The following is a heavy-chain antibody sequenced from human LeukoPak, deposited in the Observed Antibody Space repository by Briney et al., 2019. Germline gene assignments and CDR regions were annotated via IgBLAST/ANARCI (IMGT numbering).Heavy chain of an antibody. CDR1: EFTFSAYW. CDR3: ARAGSGTYHYYYGVDV. J-gene: IGHJ6*02. D-gene: IGHD1-26*01. CDR2: IKQDGSEK. V-gene: IGHV3-7*03. Sequence: GGSLRLSCAASEFTFSAYWMSWVRQAPGKGLEWVANIKQDGSEKNYVDSVKGRFTISRDNAKKSLDLQMNSLRADDTAVYYCARAGSGTYHYYYGVDVWGQGTTVTVSS.